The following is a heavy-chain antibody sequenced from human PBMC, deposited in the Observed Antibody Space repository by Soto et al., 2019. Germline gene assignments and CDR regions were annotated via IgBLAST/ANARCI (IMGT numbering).Heavy chain of an antibody. D-gene: IGHD3-22*01. V-gene: IGHV3-33*01. Sequence: QVQLVEAGGGVVQPGRSLRLSCAASGFTFSSYGMHWVRQAPGKGLEWVAVIWYDGSNKYYADSVKGRFTISRDNSKNTLYLQMNSLRAEDTAVYYCARLLTAVVREPAVDAFYIWGQGTMVTVSS. CDR1: GFTFSSYG. J-gene: IGHJ3*02. CDR3: ARLLTAVVREPAVDAFYI. CDR2: IWYDGSNK.